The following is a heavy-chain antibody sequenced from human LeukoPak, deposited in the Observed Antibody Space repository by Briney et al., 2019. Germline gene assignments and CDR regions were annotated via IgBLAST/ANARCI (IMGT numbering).Heavy chain of an antibody. V-gene: IGHV3-7*01. J-gene: IGHJ3*02. D-gene: IGHD3-9*01. CDR2: IKQDGSEK. CDR1: GFTFSSYW. CDR3: ARENDILTGYSVGVFDI. Sequence: PGGSLRLSCAASGFTFSSYWMSWVREAPGKGLEWGSNIKQDGSEKYYADSVKGRFTLSRDKAKNSLYLQMSRLRAEGTAVYYCARENDILTGYSVGVFDIWAQETMVTVS.